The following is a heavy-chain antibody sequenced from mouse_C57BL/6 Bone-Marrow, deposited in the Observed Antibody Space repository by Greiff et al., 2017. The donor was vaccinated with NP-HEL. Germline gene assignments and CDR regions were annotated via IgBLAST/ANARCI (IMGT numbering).Heavy chain of an antibody. V-gene: IGHV2-2*01. CDR3: ARIYYDYDGGGMDY. CDR1: GFSLTSYG. J-gene: IGHJ4*01. CDR2: IWSGGST. Sequence: VHLVESGPGLVQPSQCLSITCTVSGFSLTSYGVHWVRQSPGKGLEWLGVIWSGGSTDYNAAFISRLSISKDNSKSQVFFKMNSLQADDTAIYYCARIYYDYDGGGMDYWGQGTSVTVSS. D-gene: IGHD2-4*01.